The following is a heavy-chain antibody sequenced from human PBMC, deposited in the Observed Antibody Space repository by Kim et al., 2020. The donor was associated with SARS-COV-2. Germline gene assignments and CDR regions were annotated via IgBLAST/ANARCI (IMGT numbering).Heavy chain of an antibody. D-gene: IGHD6-19*01. J-gene: IGHJ3*02. V-gene: IGHV1-3*01. Sequence: QKFQGRVTITRDTSASTAYMELSSLRSEDTAVYYCARDLSSGWYQSAFDIWGQGTMVTVSS. CDR3: ARDLSSGWYQSAFDI.